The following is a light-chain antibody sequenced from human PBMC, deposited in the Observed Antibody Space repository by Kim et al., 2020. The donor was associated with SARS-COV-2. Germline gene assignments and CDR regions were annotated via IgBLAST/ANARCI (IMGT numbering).Light chain of an antibody. J-gene: IGLJ2*01. CDR1: SLRSYF. V-gene: IGLV3-19*01. Sequence: VALGQTVSNTCQGDSLRSYFSTWYQQTPGQSPIVVIYGKNNRPSGIPDRFSGSSSGNTASLTITGTQAGDEADYYCNSRDSNDNVVFGGGTKLTVL. CDR2: GKN. CDR3: NSRDSNDNVV.